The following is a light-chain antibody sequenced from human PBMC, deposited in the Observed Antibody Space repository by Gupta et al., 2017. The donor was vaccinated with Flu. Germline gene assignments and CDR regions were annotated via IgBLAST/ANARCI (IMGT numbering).Light chain of an antibody. CDR2: DTS. J-gene: IGLJ2*01. CDR1: TGAVTSGHY. V-gene: IGLV7-46*01. Sequence: QAVVTQEPSLTVSPGGTVTLTCGSSTGAVTSGHYPYWFQQKPGQAPRTLIYDTSNKHSWTPARVSGSLLGGKAALTLSGAQPEDEAEYDCLLSYSGAPVVFGGGTKLTVL. CDR3: LLSYSGAPVV.